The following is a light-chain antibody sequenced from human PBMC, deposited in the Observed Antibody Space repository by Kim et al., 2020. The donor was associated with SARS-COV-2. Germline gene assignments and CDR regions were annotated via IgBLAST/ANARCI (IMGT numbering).Light chain of an antibody. CDR1: QDVRNW. CDR3: QQANSFPLT. J-gene: IGKJ4*01. V-gene: IGKV1-12*01. Sequence: GSVGDSVTITCRASQDVRNWLAWYQQTPGKVPQLLIYAASKLQSGVPSRFSGSGSGTEFTLTINSLQPEDFATYYCQQANSFPLTFGGGTKVDIK. CDR2: AAS.